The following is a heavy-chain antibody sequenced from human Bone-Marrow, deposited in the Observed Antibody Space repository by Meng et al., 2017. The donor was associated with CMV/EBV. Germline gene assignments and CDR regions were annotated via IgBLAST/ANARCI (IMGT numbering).Heavy chain of an antibody. CDR2: ISGYNGNT. D-gene: IGHD2-8*01. CDR1: GYTFTSYG. Sequence: ASVKVSCKASGYTFTSYGINWVRQAPGQGLEWMGWISGYNGNTNYAQKLQGRVTMTAETSTRTVYMELRSLRFDDTAVYYCARDAVSLGYCSNGVCEGAFGFWRQGTMVTVSS. J-gene: IGHJ3*01. CDR3: ARDAVSLGYCSNGVCEGAFGF. V-gene: IGHV1-18*01.